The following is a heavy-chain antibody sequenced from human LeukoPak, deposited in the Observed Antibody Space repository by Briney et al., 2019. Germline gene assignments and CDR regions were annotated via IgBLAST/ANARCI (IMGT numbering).Heavy chain of an antibody. Sequence: PGESLKISCKGSGYSFTNYWIGWVRQMPGKGLEWMGIIYPGDSDTRYSPSVQGQVTISADKSISTAYLQWSSLKASDTAMYYCARHLGRITAAAPRWFDPWGQGTLVTVSS. V-gene: IGHV5-51*01. CDR1: GYSFTNYW. CDR2: IYPGDSDT. CDR3: ARHLGRITAAAPRWFDP. D-gene: IGHD6-13*01. J-gene: IGHJ5*02.